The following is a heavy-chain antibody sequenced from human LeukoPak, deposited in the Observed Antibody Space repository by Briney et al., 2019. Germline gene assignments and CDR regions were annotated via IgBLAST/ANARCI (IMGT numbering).Heavy chain of an antibody. CDR3: ARCSPGDSSNFYAVLQY. J-gene: IGHJ4*02. D-gene: IGHD3-22*01. Sequence: SVKVSCKASGGTFSNYAVSWVRLTPGQGLEWLGGIILVFGTTTYAQKFQAKVTMTADKSTNTAYLEISSLTSDDTAVYYCARCSPGDSSNFYAVLQYWGQGTQVTVST. CDR1: GGTFSNYA. V-gene: IGHV1-69*06. CDR2: IILVFGTT.